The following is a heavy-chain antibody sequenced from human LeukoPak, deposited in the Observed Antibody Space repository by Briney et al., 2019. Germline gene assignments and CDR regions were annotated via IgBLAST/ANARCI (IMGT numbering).Heavy chain of an antibody. CDR1: GGSISSGGYY. J-gene: IGHJ6*02. Sequence: PSQTLSLTCTVSGGSISSGGYYWSWIRQHPGTGLEWIGYIYYSGSTYYNPSLKSRVTISVDTSKNQFSLKLSSVTAADTAVYYCARVVGGSSWWDYYYYYGMDVWGQGTTVTVSS. D-gene: IGHD6-13*01. CDR2: IYYSGST. V-gene: IGHV4-31*03. CDR3: ARVVGGSSWWDYYYYYGMDV.